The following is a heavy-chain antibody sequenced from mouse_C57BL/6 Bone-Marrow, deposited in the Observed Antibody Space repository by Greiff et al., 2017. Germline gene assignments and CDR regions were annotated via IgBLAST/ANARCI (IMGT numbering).Heavy chain of an antibody. CDR1: GYTFTSYD. CDR3: ARALNLCLRYHPWLAY. J-gene: IGHJ3*01. Sequence: QVQLQQSGAELVRPGASVKLSCKASGYTFTSYDINWVKQRTGQGLEWIGEIYPRSGNTYYNEKFKGKATLTADKSSSTAYMQLRSLTSEDSAVYFYARALNLCLRYHPWLAYWGQGTLVTVSA. CDR2: IYPRSGNT. V-gene: IGHV1-81*01. D-gene: IGHD1-1*01.